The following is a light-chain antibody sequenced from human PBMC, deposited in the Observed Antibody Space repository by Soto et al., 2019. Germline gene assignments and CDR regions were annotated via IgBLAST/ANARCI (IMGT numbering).Light chain of an antibody. CDR1: SSYVGGYNY. CDR3: SSYAGSNNFV. Sequence: QSVLTRPPSASGSPGQAVTISRTGTSSYVGGYNYVSWYQQHPGKAPKLMIYEVSKRPSGVPDRFSGSKSGNTASLTVSGLQAEDEADYYCSSYAGSNNFVFGTGTKSPS. CDR2: EVS. V-gene: IGLV2-8*01. J-gene: IGLJ1*01.